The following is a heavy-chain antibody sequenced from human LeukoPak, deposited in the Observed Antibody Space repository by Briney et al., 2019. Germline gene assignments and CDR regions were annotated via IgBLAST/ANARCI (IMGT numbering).Heavy chain of an antibody. J-gene: IGHJ4*02. CDR2: IYYSGST. Sequence: PSETLSLTRTVSGGSINYYYWSWIRQPPGKGLEYIGYIYYSGSTNYNPSLKSRVAISVDTSKNQFSLKLSSVTAADTAVYYCARCPPGSCSRADYWGQGTLVTVSS. CDR3: ARCPPGSCSRADY. V-gene: IGHV4-59*01. D-gene: IGHD2-15*01. CDR1: GGSINYYY.